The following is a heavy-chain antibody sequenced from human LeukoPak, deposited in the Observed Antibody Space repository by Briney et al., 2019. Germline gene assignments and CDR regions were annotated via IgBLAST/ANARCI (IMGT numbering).Heavy chain of an antibody. CDR2: INPSGGST. CDR1: GYNFISYY. V-gene: IGHV1-46*01. J-gene: IGHJ6*02. D-gene: IGHD2-8*01. Sequence: ASVKVSCKASGYNFISYYMHWVRQAPGQGLEWMGIINPSGGSTSYAQKFQDRVTMTRDMSTSTVYMELSSLKSEDTAVYYCAREDVVLVDAVRYCYYGMDVWGQGTTVTVSS. CDR3: AREDVVLVDAVRYCYYGMDV.